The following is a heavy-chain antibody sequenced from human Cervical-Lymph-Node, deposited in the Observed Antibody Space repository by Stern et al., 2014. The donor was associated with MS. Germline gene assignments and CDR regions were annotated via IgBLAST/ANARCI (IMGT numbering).Heavy chain of an antibody. CDR3: ARRLGYCSGGSCRHYYYGMDV. V-gene: IGHV3-30*03. J-gene: IGHJ6*02. CDR1: GFTFSSYG. Sequence: VQLVESGGGVVQPGRSLRLSCAASGFTFSSYGMHWDRQAPGKGLEWVAVISYDGSNKYYADSVKGRFTISRDNSKNTLYLQMNSLRAEDTAVYYCARRLGYCSGGSCRHYYYGMDVWGQGTTVTVSS. D-gene: IGHD2-15*01. CDR2: ISYDGSNK.